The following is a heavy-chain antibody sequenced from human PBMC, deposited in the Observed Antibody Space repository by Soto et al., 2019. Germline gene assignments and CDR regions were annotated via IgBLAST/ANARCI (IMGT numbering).Heavy chain of an antibody. J-gene: IGHJ4*02. Sequence: QVQLVQSGAEVKKPGSSVKVSCKASGGTFSSYAISWVRQAPGQGLEWMGGIIPIFGTANYAQKFQGRVTITADESTSTAYRELSSRRSEDTAVYYCAREVFCSGGSGYSKGLDYWGQGTLVTVSS. CDR2: IIPIFGTA. V-gene: IGHV1-69*12. CDR1: GGTFSSYA. D-gene: IGHD2-15*01. CDR3: AREVFCSGGSGYSKGLDY.